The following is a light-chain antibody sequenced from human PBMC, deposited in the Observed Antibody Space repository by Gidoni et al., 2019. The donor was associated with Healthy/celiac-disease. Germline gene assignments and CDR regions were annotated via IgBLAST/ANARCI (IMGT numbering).Light chain of an antibody. Sequence: QSALTQPASLSGSPGQSLTISCTGTSSDVGVYNYVSWYKQHPGKAPKLMIYEVSNRPSGVSNRFSGSQSGNTASLTISGLQAEDEADYYCSSYTSSSTLEVVFGGGTKRTVL. V-gene: IGLV2-14*01. CDR1: SSDVGVYNY. CDR2: EVS. CDR3: SSYTSSSTLEVV. J-gene: IGLJ2*01.